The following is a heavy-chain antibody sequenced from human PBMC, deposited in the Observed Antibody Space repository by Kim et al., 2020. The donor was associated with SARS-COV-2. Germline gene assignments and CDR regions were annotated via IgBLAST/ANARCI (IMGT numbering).Heavy chain of an antibody. D-gene: IGHD3-10*01. Sequence: SVKVSCKASGGTFSSYAISWVRQAPGQGLEWMGGIIPIFGTANYAQKFQGRVTITADESTSTAYMELSSLRSEDTAVYYCARDYYGSGSYNPDYYYYGMDVWGQGTTVTVSS. V-gene: IGHV1-69*13. CDR1: GGTFSSYA. CDR2: IIPIFGTA. CDR3: ARDYYGSGSYNPDYYYYGMDV. J-gene: IGHJ6*02.